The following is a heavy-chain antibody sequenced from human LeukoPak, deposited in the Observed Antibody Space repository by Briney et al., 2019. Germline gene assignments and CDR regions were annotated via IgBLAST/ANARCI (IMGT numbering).Heavy chain of an antibody. Sequence: PSETLSLTCTVSGGSISSYYWSWIRQPPGKGLEWIGYIYYSGSTNYNPSLKSRVTISVDTSKDQLSLKLSSVTAADTAVYYCARLSSSSSPYFDYWGQGTLVTVSS. D-gene: IGHD6-6*01. V-gene: IGHV4-59*08. J-gene: IGHJ4*02. CDR1: GGSISSYY. CDR2: IYYSGST. CDR3: ARLSSSSSPYFDY.